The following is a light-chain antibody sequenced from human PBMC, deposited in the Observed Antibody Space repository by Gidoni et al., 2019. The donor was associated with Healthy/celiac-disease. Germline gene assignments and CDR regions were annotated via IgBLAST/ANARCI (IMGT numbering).Light chain of an antibody. CDR3: QRYNSYST. CDR2: KAS. Sequence: DIQMTQLPSTLSASVGDRVTITCRASQSISSWLAWYQQKPGKAPKLLIDKASSLERGVPSRFSGSESGTEFTPTISSLQPDDFATYYCQRYNSYSTFGQGTKLEIK. V-gene: IGKV1-5*03. J-gene: IGKJ2*01. CDR1: QSISSW.